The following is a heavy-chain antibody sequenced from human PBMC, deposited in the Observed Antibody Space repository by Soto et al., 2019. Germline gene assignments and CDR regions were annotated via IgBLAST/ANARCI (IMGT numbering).Heavy chain of an antibody. D-gene: IGHD3-22*01. J-gene: IGHJ4*02. V-gene: IGHV3-30*18. CDR3: AKANPGVHYYDSSGYFPY. Sequence: GGSLRLSCAASGFTFSSYGMHWVRQAPGKGLEWVAVISYDGSNKYYADSVKGRFTISRDNSKNTLYLQMNSLRAEDTAVYYCAKANPGVHYYDSSGYFPYWGQGTLVTVSS. CDR1: GFTFSSYG. CDR2: ISYDGSNK.